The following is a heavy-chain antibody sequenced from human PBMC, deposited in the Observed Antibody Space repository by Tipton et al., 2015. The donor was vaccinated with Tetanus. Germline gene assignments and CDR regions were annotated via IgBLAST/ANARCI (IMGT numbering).Heavy chain of an antibody. CDR3: ARDMDY. V-gene: IGHV3-7*01. CDR1: GFTFSNYW. CDR2: IRQDGSEE. Sequence: SLRLSCAASGFTFSNYWMHWVRQAPGKGLEWVANIRQDGSEEYYSDSVKGRFTISRDNAKSSLYLQMNSLRVEDTAVYYCARDMDYGGQGTLVTVSS. J-gene: IGHJ4*02.